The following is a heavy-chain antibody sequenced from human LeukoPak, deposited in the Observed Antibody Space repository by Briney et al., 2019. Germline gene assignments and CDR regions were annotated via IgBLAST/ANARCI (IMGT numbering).Heavy chain of an antibody. CDR1: GGSISSYY. Sequence: SETLSLTCTVSGGSISSYYWSWIRQPPGKGLEWIGYIYYSGSTNYNPSLKSRVTISVDTSKNQFSLKLSSVTAADTAVYYCARVPYYDILTGYYDYYYGMDVWGKGTTVTVSS. J-gene: IGHJ6*04. CDR3: ARVPYYDILTGYYDYYYGMDV. V-gene: IGHV4-59*01. D-gene: IGHD3-9*01. CDR2: IYYSGST.